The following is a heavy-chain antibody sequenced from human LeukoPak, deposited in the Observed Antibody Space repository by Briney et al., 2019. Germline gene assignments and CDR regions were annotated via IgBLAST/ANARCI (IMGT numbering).Heavy chain of an antibody. CDR1: GFTFSSHA. CDR3: AKDHKHCGGGCYTYFDY. J-gene: IGHJ4*02. V-gene: IGHV3-23*01. Sequence: TGGSMRLSCAASGFTFSSHAMSWVRQAPGKGLEWVSAISGSGGSTYYADSVKGRFTISRDNSKNTLYLQMNSLSAEDTAVYYCAKDHKHCGGGCYTYFDYWGQGTLVTVSS. D-gene: IGHD2-21*02. CDR2: ISGSGGST.